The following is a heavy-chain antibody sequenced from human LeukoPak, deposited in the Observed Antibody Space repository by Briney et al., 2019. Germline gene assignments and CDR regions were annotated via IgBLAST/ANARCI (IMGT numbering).Heavy chain of an antibody. J-gene: IGHJ4*02. Sequence: PGGSLRLSCAASGFTFSSYSMNWVRQAPGKGLEWVSSISSTSNYADSVKGRFTISRDNAKNSLYLQMNSLRAEDTAVYYCARVYYYGCDYWGQGTLVTVSS. CDR3: ARVYYYGCDY. D-gene: IGHD3-10*01. V-gene: IGHV3-21*04. CDR1: GFTFSSYS. CDR2: ISSTS.